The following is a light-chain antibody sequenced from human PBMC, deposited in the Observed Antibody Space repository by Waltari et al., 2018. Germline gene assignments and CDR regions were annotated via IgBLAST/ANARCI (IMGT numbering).Light chain of an antibody. V-gene: IGLV2-14*03. CDR1: SSDIGLYNY. CDR3: ASYTSSSLI. J-gene: IGLJ2*01. CDR2: DVS. Sequence: QSALTQPASVSGSPGQSIPISCTGTSSDIGLYNYVSWYQQHPDRDPKLLIFDVSNRPSGVPNRFSGSKSGNTASLTITGLQAEDEADYYCASYTSSSLIFGGGTKLTVL.